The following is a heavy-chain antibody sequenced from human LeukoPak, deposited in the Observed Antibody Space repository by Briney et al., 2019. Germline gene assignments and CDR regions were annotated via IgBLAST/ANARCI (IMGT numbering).Heavy chain of an antibody. CDR3: ARLRRYYGSGSYPYYYMDV. J-gene: IGHJ6*03. Sequence: SETLSLTCAVYGGSFSGYYWSWIRQPPGKGLEWIGEISHSGSTNYNPSLKSRVTISVDTSKNQFSLKLSSVTAADTAVYYCARLRRYYGSGSYPYYYMDVWGKGTTVTISS. V-gene: IGHV4-34*01. CDR2: ISHSGST. D-gene: IGHD3-10*01. CDR1: GGSFSGYY.